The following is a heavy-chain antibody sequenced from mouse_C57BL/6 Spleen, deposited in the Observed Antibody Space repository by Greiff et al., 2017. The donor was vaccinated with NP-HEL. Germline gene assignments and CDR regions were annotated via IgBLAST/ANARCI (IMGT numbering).Heavy chain of an antibody. Sequence: EVKLMESGPELVKPGASVKISCKASGYSFTGYYMNWVKQSPEKSLEWIGEVNPSTGGTTYNQKFKAKATLTVDKSSSTAYMQLKSLTSEDSAVYYCARRADDGYFIYWYFDVWGTGTTVTVSS. CDR1: GYSFTGYY. J-gene: IGHJ1*03. D-gene: IGHD2-3*01. CDR3: ARRADDGYFIYWYFDV. CDR2: VNPSTGGT. V-gene: IGHV1-42*01.